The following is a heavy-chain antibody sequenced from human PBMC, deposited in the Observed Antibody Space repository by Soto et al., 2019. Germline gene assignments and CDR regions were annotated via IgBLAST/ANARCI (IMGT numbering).Heavy chain of an antibody. V-gene: IGHV1-46*01. CDR1: GSTFPNYY. CDR2: ITPTGGGRT. J-gene: IGHJ3*02. D-gene: IGHD3-22*01. CDR3: ASVGSYDSTPDVAFDI. Sequence: GASVKVSCKASGSTFPNYYMHWVRQAPGQGLEWLGIITPTGGGRTKYSQKFQGRVTMTRNTSISTAYMELSSLRSEDTVVYYCASVGSYDSTPDVAFDIWGQGTMVTVSS.